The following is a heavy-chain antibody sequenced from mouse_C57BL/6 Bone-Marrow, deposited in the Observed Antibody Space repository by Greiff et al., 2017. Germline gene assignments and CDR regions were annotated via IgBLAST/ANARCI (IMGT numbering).Heavy chain of an antibody. CDR2: IDPSDSYT. Sequence: QVQLQQSGAELAMPGASVKLSCKASGYTFTSYWMHWVKQRPGQGLEWIGEIDPSDSYTNYNQKFKGKSTLTADKSSSTAYMQLSSLTYEDSAVYYCARPHYYDGGCWSIDVWGTGTSVTVSS. CDR3: ARPHYYDGGCWSIDV. CDR1: GYTFTSYW. D-gene: IGHD1-2*01. J-gene: IGHJ1*03. V-gene: IGHV1-69*01.